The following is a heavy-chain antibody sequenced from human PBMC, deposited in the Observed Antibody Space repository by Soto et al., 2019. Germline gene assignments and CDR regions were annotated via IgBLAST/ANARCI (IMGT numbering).Heavy chain of an antibody. CDR3: AGQESGTDSGDS. Sequence: QLQLQESGPGLVKPSETLSLTCTVSGGSISRSGYYWGWIRQPPGKGLEWIGTISYSGNTYYKSSLRSRVAIPVDTSKNPFSLKLSSVTAADTGVYYCAGQESGTDSGDSWGQATLVSVSS. V-gene: IGHV4-39*01. CDR2: ISYSGNT. D-gene: IGHD2-15*01. CDR1: GGSISRSGYY. J-gene: IGHJ4*02.